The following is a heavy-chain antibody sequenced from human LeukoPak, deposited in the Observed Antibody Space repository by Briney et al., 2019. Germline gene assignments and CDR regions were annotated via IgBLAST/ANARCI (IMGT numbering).Heavy chain of an antibody. Sequence: GGSLRLSCVASGMTFSSYTMNWVRQAPGKGLEWVSSISSSSANTHYADSMKGRFTISRDNAKNSLYLQMNSLRADDTAVYYCARGGLYYFDSGSEYFHHWGQGTLVTVSS. CDR2: ISSSSANT. CDR3: ARGGLYYFDSGSEYFHH. J-gene: IGHJ1*01. V-gene: IGHV3-21*04. CDR1: GMTFSSYT. D-gene: IGHD3-22*01.